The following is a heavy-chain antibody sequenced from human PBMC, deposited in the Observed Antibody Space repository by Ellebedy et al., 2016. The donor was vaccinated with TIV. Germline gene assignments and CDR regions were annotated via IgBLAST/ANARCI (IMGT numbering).Heavy chain of an antibody. D-gene: IGHD3-16*01. Sequence: SVKVSXXASGGTFSSYAISWVRQAPGQGLEWMGGIIPIFGTANYAQKFQGRVTITADESTSTAYMELSSLRSEDTAVYYCARGFDYGMDVWGQGTTVTVSS. CDR3: ARGFDYGMDV. CDR1: GGTFSSYA. J-gene: IGHJ6*02. V-gene: IGHV1-69*13. CDR2: IIPIFGTA.